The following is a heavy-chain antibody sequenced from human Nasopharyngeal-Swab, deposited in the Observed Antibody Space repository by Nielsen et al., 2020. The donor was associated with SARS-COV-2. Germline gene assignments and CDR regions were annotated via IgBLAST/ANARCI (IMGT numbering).Heavy chain of an antibody. CDR2: ISGSGGST. D-gene: IGHD3-3*01. J-gene: IGHJ4*02. CDR1: GFTFSSYA. CDR3: ARSLLRFLEWTNFDY. V-gene: IGHV3-23*01. Sequence: GESLKISCAASGFTFSSYAMSWVRQAPGKGLEWVSAISGSGGSTYYADSVKGRFTISRDNSKNTLYLQMNSLRAEDTAVYYCARSLLRFLEWTNFDYWGQGTLVTVSS.